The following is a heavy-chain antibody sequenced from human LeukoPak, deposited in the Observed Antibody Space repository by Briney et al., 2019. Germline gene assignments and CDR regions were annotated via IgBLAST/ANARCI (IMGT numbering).Heavy chain of an antibody. CDR2: IYYSGST. CDR1: GGSISYHY. D-gene: IGHD2-15*01. J-gene: IGHJ4*02. Sequence: SETLSLTCTVSGGSISYHYWSWIRQSPGKGLEWIGSIYYSGSTNYNPSLKSRVTISVDTSKNQFSLKLSSVTAADTAVYYCARERFPEGGSIDYWGQGTLVTVSS. V-gene: IGHV4-59*11. CDR3: ARERFPEGGSIDY.